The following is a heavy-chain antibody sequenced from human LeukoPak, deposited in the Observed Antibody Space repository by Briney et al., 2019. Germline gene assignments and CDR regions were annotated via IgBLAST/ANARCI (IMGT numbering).Heavy chain of an antibody. J-gene: IGHJ6*02. Sequence: PGGSLRLSCVGSGFTSIAYALTWARQAPGQGLEWVSGMSGGGVTTYYADSVKGRFTISRDNSKNTLYLQMNSLRADDTAIYYCARNQQLGGHSYYYYGMDVWGQGTTVTVSS. CDR1: GFTSIAYA. CDR2: MSGGGVTT. CDR3: ARNQQLGGHSYYYYGMDV. V-gene: IGHV3-23*01. D-gene: IGHD3-16*01.